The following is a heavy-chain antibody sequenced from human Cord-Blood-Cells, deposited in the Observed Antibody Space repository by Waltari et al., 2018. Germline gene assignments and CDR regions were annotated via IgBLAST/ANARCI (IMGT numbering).Heavy chain of an antibody. CDR3: ARRSGYSYGDAFDI. Sequence: EVQLVESGGGLVQPGGSLRLSCEASGFTFSSYDMHWVRQATGKGLEWVSSIGTAGDTYYPGSVKGRFTISRENAKNSLYLQMNSLRAGDTAVYYCARRSGYSYGDAFDIWGQGTMVTVSS. CDR2: IGTAGDT. CDR1: GFTFSSYD. J-gene: IGHJ3*02. D-gene: IGHD5-18*01. V-gene: IGHV3-13*01.